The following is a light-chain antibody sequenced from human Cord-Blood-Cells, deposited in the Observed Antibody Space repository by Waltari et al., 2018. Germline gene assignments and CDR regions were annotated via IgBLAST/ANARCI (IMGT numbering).Light chain of an antibody. CDR3: QQYDNLPFT. V-gene: IGKV1-33*01. CDR2: DAS. Sequence: DIQMTQYPSSLSASVGDRVTITGQASQDISNYLNWYQQKPGKAPKLLIYDASNLETGVPSRFSGSGSGTDFTFTISSLQPEDIATYYCQQYDNLPFTFGPGTKVDIK. CDR1: QDISNY. J-gene: IGKJ3*01.